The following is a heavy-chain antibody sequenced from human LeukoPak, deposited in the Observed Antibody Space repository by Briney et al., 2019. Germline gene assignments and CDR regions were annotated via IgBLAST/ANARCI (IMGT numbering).Heavy chain of an antibody. CDR2: IYHSGST. J-gene: IGHJ4*02. D-gene: IGHD1-1*01. V-gene: IGHV4-38-2*02. CDR1: GYSISSGYY. CDR3: ARGNGWYFDY. Sequence: SETLSLTCSVSGYSISSGYYWAWIRQPPGKGLEWIGTIYHSGSTNYNPTLKSRVTISVDTSKNQFSLKLSSVTAADTAVYYCARGNGWYFDYWGQGSLVTVSS.